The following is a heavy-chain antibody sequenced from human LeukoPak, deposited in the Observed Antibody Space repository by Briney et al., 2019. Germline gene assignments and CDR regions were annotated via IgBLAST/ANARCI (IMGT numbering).Heavy chain of an antibody. CDR1: GGSFCGYY. CDR2: INHSRST. D-gene: IGHD2-2*02. Sequence: SETLSFTCAVYGGSFCGYYWSWLRHPPGKGLEGWGEINHSRSTNYNPHLKSRVTISVDTSKNQFSLKRSSVTAAATAVYYWAGSAVPAAILFYWGQGTLVTVSS. J-gene: IGHJ4*02. CDR3: AGSAVPAAILFY. V-gene: IGHV4-34*01.